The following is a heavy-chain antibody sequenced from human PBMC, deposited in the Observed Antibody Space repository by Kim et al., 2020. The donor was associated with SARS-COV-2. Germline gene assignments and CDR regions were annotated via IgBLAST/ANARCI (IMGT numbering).Heavy chain of an antibody. CDR1: GFTFSSYG. CDR2: IWYDGSNK. J-gene: IGHJ4*02. D-gene: IGHD3-22*01. CDR3: ASERPQYYYDSSGPLDG. Sequence: GGSLRLSCAASGFTFSSYGMHWVRQAPGKGLEWVAVIWYDGSNKYYADSVKGRFTISRDNSKNTLYLQMNSLRAEDTAVYYCASERPQYYYDSSGPLDGWGQGTLGT. V-gene: IGHV3-33*01.